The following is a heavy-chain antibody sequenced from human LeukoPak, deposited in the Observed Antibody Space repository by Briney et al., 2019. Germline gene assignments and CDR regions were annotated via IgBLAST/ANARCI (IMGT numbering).Heavy chain of an antibody. Sequence: SETLSLTCAVSGGSISSGGYSWGWIRQPPGKGLEWIGYIYHSGSTYYNPSLKSRVTISVDRSKNQFSLKLSSVTAADTAVYYCARGVYDSSGYSPFFGYWGQGTLVTVSS. CDR2: IYHSGST. CDR3: ARGVYDSSGYSPFFGY. J-gene: IGHJ4*02. V-gene: IGHV4-30-2*01. CDR1: GGSISSGGYS. D-gene: IGHD3-22*01.